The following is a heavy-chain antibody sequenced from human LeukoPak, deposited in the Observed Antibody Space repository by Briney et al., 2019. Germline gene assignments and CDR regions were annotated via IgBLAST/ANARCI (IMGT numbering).Heavy chain of an antibody. Sequence: GGSLRLSCAASGFTFSSYGMHWVRQAPGKGLEWVAFIRYDGSNKYYADSVKGRFTISRDNSKNTLYLQMNSLRAEDTAVYYCAKGMDYYDSSGYPHFDYWGQGALVTVSS. V-gene: IGHV3-30*02. J-gene: IGHJ4*02. D-gene: IGHD3-22*01. CDR1: GFTFSSYG. CDR3: AKGMDYYDSSGYPHFDY. CDR2: IRYDGSNK.